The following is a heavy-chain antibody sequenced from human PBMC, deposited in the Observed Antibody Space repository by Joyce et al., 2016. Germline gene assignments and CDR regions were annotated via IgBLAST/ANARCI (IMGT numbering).Heavy chain of an antibody. J-gene: IGHJ4*02. CDR3: AKILTATYSSGWFLDY. CDR1: GLTLSNYG. D-gene: IGHD6-25*01. Sequence: QVQLVESGGGVVQPGRSLRLSCAASGLTLSNYGVHWVRQAPGKGLECDAVISYDGIYKYYADSVKGRFTISRDNSKNTVFLEMNSLRTEDTAVYYCAKILTATYSSGWFLDYWGQGTLVTVSS. CDR2: ISYDGIYK. V-gene: IGHV3-30*18.